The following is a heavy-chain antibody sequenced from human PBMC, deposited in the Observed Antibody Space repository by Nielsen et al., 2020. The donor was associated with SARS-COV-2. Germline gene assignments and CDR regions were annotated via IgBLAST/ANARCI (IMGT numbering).Heavy chain of an antibody. Sequence: SETLSLTYAVSGGSISSSNWWSWVRQPPGKGLEWIGEIYHSGSTNYNPSLKSRVTISVDKSKNQFSLKLSSVTAADTAVYYCARVTYYDSSGLNYWGQGTLVTVSS. CDR2: IYHSGST. CDR3: ARVTYYDSSGLNY. V-gene: IGHV4-4*02. J-gene: IGHJ4*02. D-gene: IGHD3-22*01. CDR1: GGSISSSNW.